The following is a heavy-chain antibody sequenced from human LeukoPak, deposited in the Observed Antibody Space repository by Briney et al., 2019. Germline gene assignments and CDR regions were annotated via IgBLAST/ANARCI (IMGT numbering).Heavy chain of an antibody. D-gene: IGHD6-19*01. Sequence: GGSLRLSCAASGFTFDDYAMHWVRQAPGKGLEWVSGISWNSGSIGYADSVKGRFTISRDNAKNSLYLQMNSLRAEDTALYYCAKVHSSGYNNFGYWGQGTLVTVSS. J-gene: IGHJ4*02. CDR1: GFTFDDYA. V-gene: IGHV3-9*01. CDR2: ISWNSGSI. CDR3: AKVHSSGYNNFGY.